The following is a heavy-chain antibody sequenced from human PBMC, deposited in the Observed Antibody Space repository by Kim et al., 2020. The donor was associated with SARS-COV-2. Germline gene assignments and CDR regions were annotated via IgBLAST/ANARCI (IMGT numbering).Heavy chain of an antibody. D-gene: IGHD3-10*01. V-gene: IGHV1-3*01. Sequence: ASVKVSCKASGHTFTSYAMHWVRQAPGQRLEWMGWINAGNGNTKYSQKFQGRVTITRDTSASTAYMELSSLRSEDTAVYYCAREGDGSGSYDYWGQGTLVTVSS. CDR2: INAGNGNT. CDR3: AREGDGSGSYDY. CDR1: GHTFTSYA. J-gene: IGHJ4*02.